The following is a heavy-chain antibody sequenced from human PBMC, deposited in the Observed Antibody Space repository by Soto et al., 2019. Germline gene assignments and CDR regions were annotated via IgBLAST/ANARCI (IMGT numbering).Heavy chain of an antibody. J-gene: IGHJ4*02. CDR2: INGDGGST. D-gene: IGHD2-2*01. Sequence: VQLVESGGGLVQTGGSLRLSCAASGFTFSSYWMHWVRQAPGKGVVWVSRINGDGGSTNYADSVKGRFTISRDNDKNTVYLQVDSLRAEDTAVYYCARGLYLKYGQDYWGQGTLVTVSS. V-gene: IGHV3-74*01. CDR3: ARGLYLKYGQDY. CDR1: GFTFSSYW.